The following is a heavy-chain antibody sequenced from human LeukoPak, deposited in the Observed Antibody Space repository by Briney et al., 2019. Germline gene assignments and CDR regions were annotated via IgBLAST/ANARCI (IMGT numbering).Heavy chain of an antibody. Sequence: GESLKISCQCSGYIFINYWIVWVRQMPGKGLEWMGIIHPGESDSRYSPPFQGQVTISVDKYISTAYLQWGRLKASDTAMYYCARGDRTSTHFDSWGQGTLVTVSS. V-gene: IGHV5-51*01. CDR3: ARGDRTSTHFDS. CDR2: IHPGESDS. CDR1: GYIFINYW. D-gene: IGHD1-1*01. J-gene: IGHJ4*02.